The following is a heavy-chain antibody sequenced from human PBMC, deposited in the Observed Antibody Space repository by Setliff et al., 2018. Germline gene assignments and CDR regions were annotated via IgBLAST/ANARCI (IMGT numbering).Heavy chain of an antibody. CDR2: IYTSWST. CDR1: DDSISSRHYY. Sequence: PSETLSLTCTVSDDSISSRHYYWSWIRQPAGKGLEWLGQIYTSWSTNYNPSLKGRATLSIDASKRQFSLKLTSVTAADTAMYFCATVGSPVAGDDAFDVWGQGTMVTVSS. J-gene: IGHJ3*01. CDR3: ATVGSPVAGDDAFDV. D-gene: IGHD6-19*01. V-gene: IGHV4-61*09.